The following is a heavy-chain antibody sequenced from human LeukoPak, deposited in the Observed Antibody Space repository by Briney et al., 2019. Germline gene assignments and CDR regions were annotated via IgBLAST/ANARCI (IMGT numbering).Heavy chain of an antibody. Sequence: GGSLRLSCAASGFTFSSYSMNWVRQAPGKGLEWVSSISSSSSYIYYADSVQGRFTISRDNAKNSLYLQMNSLRAEDTAVYYCARRINYVWGSLDYWGQGTLVAVSS. CDR2: ISSSSSYI. CDR1: GFTFSSYS. J-gene: IGHJ4*02. CDR3: ARRINYVWGSLDY. D-gene: IGHD3-16*01. V-gene: IGHV3-21*01.